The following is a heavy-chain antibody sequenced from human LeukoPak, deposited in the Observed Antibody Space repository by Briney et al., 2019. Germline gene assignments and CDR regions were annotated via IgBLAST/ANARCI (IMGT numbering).Heavy chain of an antibody. J-gene: IGHJ4*02. CDR2: IKQDGSEK. CDR1: GFTFSSYW. Sequence: PGGSLRLSCAASGFTFSSYWMSWVRQAPGKGLEWVANIKQDGSEKYYVDSVKGRFTISRDNAKNSLYLQVNSLRAEDTAVYYCATDRGYLQFDYWGQGTLVTVSS. D-gene: IGHD3-22*01. CDR3: ATDRGYLQFDY. V-gene: IGHV3-7*01.